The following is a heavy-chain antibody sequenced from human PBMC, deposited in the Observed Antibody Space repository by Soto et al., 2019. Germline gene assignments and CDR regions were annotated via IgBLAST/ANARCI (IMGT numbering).Heavy chain of an antibody. V-gene: IGHV4-59*01. D-gene: IGHD3-10*01. CDR2: VFYRGGT. J-gene: IGHJ4*02. CDR1: DYSISSYY. CDR3: ARVKIVEKVIEY. Sequence: PSETLWRTCSFCDYSISSYYGSWIRQPPGKGLQWIGYVFYRGGTAYNPSLKSRVTISLDMSKKQFSLNLNSVTAAYTAAYFCARVKIVEKVIEYWGKGNLVNVSS.